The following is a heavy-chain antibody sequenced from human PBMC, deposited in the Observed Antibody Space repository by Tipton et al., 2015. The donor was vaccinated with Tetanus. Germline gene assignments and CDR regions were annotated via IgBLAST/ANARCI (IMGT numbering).Heavy chain of an antibody. D-gene: IGHD2-15*01. J-gene: IGHJ5*02. Sequence: TLSLTCTVSGGSVSSGSYYWSWIRQPPGKGLEWIGYIYYSGSTNYNPSLKSRVTISVDTSKNQFSLKLSSVTAADTAVYYCARGVPGGTQRRNWFDPWGQGTLVTVSS. CDR3: ARGVPGGTQRRNWFDP. CDR2: IYYSGST. CDR1: GGSVSSGSYY. V-gene: IGHV4-61*01.